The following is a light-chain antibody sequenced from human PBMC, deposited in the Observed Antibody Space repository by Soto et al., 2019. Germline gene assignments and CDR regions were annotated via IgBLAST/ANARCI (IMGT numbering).Light chain of an antibody. Sequence: EIVFTQSPGTPSLSLGERATLSCRASQSISSSYLAWYQQKPGQAPRLPIYGASSRATGIPDRFSGSGSGTDFTLTISRLEPEDFAVYYCQQYGRTFGQGTKVDI. CDR1: QSISSSY. CDR3: QQYGRT. V-gene: IGKV3-20*01. J-gene: IGKJ1*01. CDR2: GAS.